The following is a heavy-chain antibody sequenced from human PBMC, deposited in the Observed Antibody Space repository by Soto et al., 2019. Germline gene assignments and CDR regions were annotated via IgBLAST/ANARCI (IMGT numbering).Heavy chain of an antibody. CDR1: GYSFTSYW. Sequence: PGESLKISCKGFGYSFTSYWISWVRQMPGKGLEWMGRIDPSDSYTNYSPSFQVHVTISADKSISPAYLQWSSLKASDTAMDYSERHLRLAAWVLDYYSGMDVWGQGTTGIVCS. D-gene: IGHD6-13*01. CDR2: IDPSDSYT. V-gene: IGHV5-10-1*01. J-gene: IGHJ6*02. CDR3: ERHLRLAAWVLDYYSGMDV.